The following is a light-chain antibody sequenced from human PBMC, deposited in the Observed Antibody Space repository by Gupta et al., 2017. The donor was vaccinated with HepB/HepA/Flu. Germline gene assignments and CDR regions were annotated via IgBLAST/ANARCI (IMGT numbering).Light chain of an antibody. J-gene: IGKJ2*01. CDR1: QSISNY. Sequence: IQMTQSPSSLSASVGDRVTITCRASQSISNYLNWYQQKPGEAPKLLIYAASNLQSGVPSRFSGSESGTDFTLTISGRQPEDFSIYYCQETDSAPPFTFGQGTKVEI. CDR2: AAS. V-gene: IGKV1-39*01. CDR3: QETDSAPPFT.